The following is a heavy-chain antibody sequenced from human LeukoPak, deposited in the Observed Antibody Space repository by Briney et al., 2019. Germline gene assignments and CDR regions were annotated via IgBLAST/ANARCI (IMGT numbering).Heavy chain of an antibody. D-gene: IGHD3-16*01. Sequence: GASVKVSCKAFGFTFSSYHIHWVRQAPGQGLEWMGIIKPRDDSTIYAQKFQGRLIMTWDTSTSTAYMELSSLRSDDTALYYCARDFVWAVDYWGWGSLVTVSS. V-gene: IGHV1-46*01. CDR2: IKPRDDST. CDR1: GFTFSSYH. J-gene: IGHJ4*02. CDR3: ARDFVWAVDY.